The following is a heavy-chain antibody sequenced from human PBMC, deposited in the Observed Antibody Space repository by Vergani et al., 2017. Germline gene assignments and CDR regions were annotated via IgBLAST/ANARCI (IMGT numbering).Heavy chain of an antibody. V-gene: IGHV1-2*02. J-gene: IGHJ3*02. CDR1: GYTFTGYY. Sequence: QVQLVQSGAEVKKPGASVKVSCKASGYTFTGYYMHWVRQAPGQGLEWMGWINPNSGGTNYAQKVQGRVTMTRDTSISTAYMELSRLRSDDTAVYYCARDPSTVTRADDAFDIWGQGTMVTVSS. D-gene: IGHD4-17*01. CDR2: INPNSGGT. CDR3: ARDPSTVTRADDAFDI.